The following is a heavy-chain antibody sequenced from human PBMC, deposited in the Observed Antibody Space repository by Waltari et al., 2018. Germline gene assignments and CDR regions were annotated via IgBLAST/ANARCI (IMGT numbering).Heavy chain of an antibody. D-gene: IGHD6-19*01. CDR3: ARAPRNSGWYDY. CDR2: ISSSGSTI. Sequence: EVQLVESGGGLVQPGGSLRLSCAASGFTFSSYDMNWVRQAPGKGLEWVSYISSSGSTIYYADSVKGRFTISRDNAKNSLYLQMNSLRAEDTAVYYCARAPRNSGWYDYWGQGTLVTVSS. CDR1: GFTFSSYD. J-gene: IGHJ4*02. V-gene: IGHV3-48*03.